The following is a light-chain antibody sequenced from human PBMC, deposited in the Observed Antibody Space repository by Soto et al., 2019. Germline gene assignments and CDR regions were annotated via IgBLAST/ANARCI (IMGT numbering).Light chain of an antibody. CDR1: QSISVH. CDR3: QPSYMTPYT. Sequence: DIQMTQSPSSLSASVGDTVTITYRASQSISVHLNWYQQKPGKVPKLLIYAASNLQSGVPSSFSGSGSETDFALTISSLQPEDCATYYCQPSYMTPYTFGQGTKLQSK. CDR2: AAS. V-gene: IGKV1-39*01. J-gene: IGKJ2*01.